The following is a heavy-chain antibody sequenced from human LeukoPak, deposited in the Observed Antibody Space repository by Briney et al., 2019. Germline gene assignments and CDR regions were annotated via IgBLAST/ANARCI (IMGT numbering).Heavy chain of an antibody. V-gene: IGHV3-74*01. CDR2: INTDGSST. D-gene: IGHD3-3*01. CDR1: GVTFSSYW. CDR3: ATLSIYDFWSGYQNY. J-gene: IGHJ4*02. Sequence: PGGSLRLSCAASGVTFSSYWLHWVRQAPGEGLGWVSVINTDGSSTNYADSVKGRFTISRDNAKNSLYLQMNSLRAEDTAVYYCATLSIYDFWSGYQNYWGQGTLVTVSS.